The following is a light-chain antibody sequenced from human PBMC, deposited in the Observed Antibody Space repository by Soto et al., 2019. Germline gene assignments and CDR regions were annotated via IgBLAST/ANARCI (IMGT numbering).Light chain of an antibody. Sequence: EIVMTQSPATLSVSPGERATLSCRASQSVSGNLAWYQQKPGQAPRLLIYGASTRATAIPARFSGSGSGTEFALTISSLHSEDFAGYYCQQYNNSPPAFGQGTKVDIK. CDR1: QSVSGN. CDR3: QQYNNSPPA. CDR2: GAS. J-gene: IGKJ1*01. V-gene: IGKV3-15*01.